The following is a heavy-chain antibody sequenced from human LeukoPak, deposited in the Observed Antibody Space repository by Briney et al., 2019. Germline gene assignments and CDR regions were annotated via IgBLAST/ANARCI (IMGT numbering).Heavy chain of an antibody. CDR2: INHSGST. J-gene: IGHJ5*02. V-gene: IGHV4-34*01. Sequence: PSETLSLTCAVYGGSFSDYYWTWIRQPPGKGLEWIGEINHSGSTNYNPSLKSRVTISVDTSNNQFSLKLTSVTAADTAVYYCARWGGSLWIGEQIDPWGQGTLVTVSS. D-gene: IGHD3-10*01. CDR3: ARWGGSLWIGEQIDP. CDR1: GGSFSDYY.